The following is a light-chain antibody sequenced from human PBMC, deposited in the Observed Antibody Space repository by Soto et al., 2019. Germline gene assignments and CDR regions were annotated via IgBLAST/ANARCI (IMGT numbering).Light chain of an antibody. CDR1: QSVGSY. V-gene: IGKV3-11*01. CDR3: QQRSDWPPTLT. J-gene: IGKJ4*01. CDR2: DVS. Sequence: EIVLTQSPATVSLSPGERATLSCRASQSVGSYSAWYQQKPGQAPRLLIYDVSKRATGIPARFSGSGSGTDFTLTISSLEPEDFAVYYCQQRSDWPPTLTFGGGTKVDIK.